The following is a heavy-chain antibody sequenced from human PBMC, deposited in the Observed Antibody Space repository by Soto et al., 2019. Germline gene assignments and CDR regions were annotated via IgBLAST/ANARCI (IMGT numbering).Heavy chain of an antibody. CDR2: INHSGST. CDR1: GGSFSGYY. CDR3: ARAASRYDFWSGYYGEVGSYYYMDV. D-gene: IGHD3-3*01. J-gene: IGHJ6*03. V-gene: IGHV4-34*01. Sequence: PSETLSLTCAVYGGSFSGYYWSRIRQPPGKGLEWIGEINHSGSTNYNPSLKSRVTISVDTSKNQFSLKLSSVTAADTAVYYCARAASRYDFWSGYYGEVGSYYYMDVWGKGTTVTVSS.